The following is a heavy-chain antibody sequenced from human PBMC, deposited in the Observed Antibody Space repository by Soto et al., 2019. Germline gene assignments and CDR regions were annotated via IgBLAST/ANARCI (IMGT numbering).Heavy chain of an antibody. D-gene: IGHD2-21*02. V-gene: IGHV3-48*03. CDR2: IRASGDTV. J-gene: IGHJ6*02. Sequence: EVRLEESGGGFVQPGGALRLSCVFSGLTSSGIELNWVRQAAGKGLEWLSYIRASGDTVAYIDSVRGRFTISRDNAKQSLFLQMSALRVEDTAVYYCAGLSVTGGVDVWGQGTTVTVSS. CDR1: GLTSSGIE. CDR3: AGLSVTGGVDV.